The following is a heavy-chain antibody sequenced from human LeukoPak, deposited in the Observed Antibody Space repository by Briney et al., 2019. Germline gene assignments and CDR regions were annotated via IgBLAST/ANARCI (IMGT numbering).Heavy chain of an antibody. CDR2: IYGGGST. V-gene: IGHV3-53*01. CDR1: GFTVSSNY. D-gene: IGHD6-13*01. J-gene: IGHJ4*02. Sequence: GGSLRLSCAASGFTVSSNYMSWVRQAPGKGLEWVSVIYGGGSTYYADSVKGRFTMSRDNSKNTLYLQMNSLRAEDTAVYYCASSSSWYSGLDYWGQGTLVTVSS. CDR3: ASSSSWYSGLDY.